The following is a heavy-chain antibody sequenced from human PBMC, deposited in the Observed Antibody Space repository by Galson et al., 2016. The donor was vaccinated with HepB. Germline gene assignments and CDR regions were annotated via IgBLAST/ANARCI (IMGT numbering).Heavy chain of an antibody. CDR1: GGTFSSYA. CDR3: ASSAPGGYHYGMDV. D-gene: IGHD2-15*01. Sequence: SVKVSCKASGGTFSSYAISWVRQAPGQGLEWMGGIIPIFGTANYAQKFQGRVTITADESTSAAYMELSSLRFEDTAVYYCASSAPGGYHYGMDVWGQGTTVSVSS. CDR2: IIPIFGTA. V-gene: IGHV1-69*13. J-gene: IGHJ6*02.